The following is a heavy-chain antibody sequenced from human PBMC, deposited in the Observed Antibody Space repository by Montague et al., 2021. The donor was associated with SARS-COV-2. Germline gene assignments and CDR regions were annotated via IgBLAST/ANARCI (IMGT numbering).Heavy chain of an antibody. Sequence: SLRLSCAASGFSFSNYGMHWVRQAPGKGLEWVAVISYDGSNKYYADFVKGRFTISRDNSKNTLYLQMNSLRAEDTAVYYCAKGVSQLLMRDAFDLWGQGTVVTVSS. CDR3: AKGVSQLLMRDAFDL. V-gene: IGHV3-30*18. CDR2: ISYDGSNK. J-gene: IGHJ3*01. CDR1: GFSFSNYG. D-gene: IGHD2-2*01.